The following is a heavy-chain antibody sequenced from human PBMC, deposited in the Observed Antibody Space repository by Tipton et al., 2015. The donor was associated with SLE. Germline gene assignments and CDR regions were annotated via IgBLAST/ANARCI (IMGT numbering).Heavy chain of an antibody. CDR1: GYSFTSYW. CDR3: ARPVGAVVTYWYFDL. D-gene: IGHD4-23*01. Sequence: VQLVQSGAEVKKPGESLKISCKGSGYSFTSYWIGWVRQMPGKGLEWMGTIYPGDYDTRYSPSFQGQVTISADKSISTAYLQWSSLKASDTAMYYCARPVGAVVTYWYFDLWGRGTLVTVSS. V-gene: IGHV5-51*03. CDR2: IYPGDYDT. J-gene: IGHJ2*01.